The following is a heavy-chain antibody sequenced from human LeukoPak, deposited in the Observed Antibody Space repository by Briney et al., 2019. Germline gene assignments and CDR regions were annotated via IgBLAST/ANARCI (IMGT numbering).Heavy chain of an antibody. J-gene: IGHJ4*02. V-gene: IGHV3-23*01. CDR3: AKGLQYYDYVWGSYRLGYYFDS. D-gene: IGHD3-16*02. CDR1: GFTFSSYA. CDR2: ISGSADST. Sequence: GGSLRLSCAASGFTFSSYAMSWVRQAPGKGLEWVSTISGSADSTYYADSVKGRFTLSRDNSKNTLYLRMNSLRAEDTAVYFCAKGLQYYDYVWGSYRLGYYFDSWGQGTLVSVSS.